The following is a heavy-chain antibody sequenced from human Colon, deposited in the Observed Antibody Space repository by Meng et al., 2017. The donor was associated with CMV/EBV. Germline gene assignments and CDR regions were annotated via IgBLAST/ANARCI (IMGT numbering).Heavy chain of an antibody. CDR3: VRDKGDGFIKFHYFDY. V-gene: IGHV3-74*01. Sequence: GFTFNAYGMHWVRQVPGKGLEWVARINTDGGSTTYADSVKGRFTISRDNPKDTVYLQMTSLRADDTAVYYCVRDKGDGFIKFHYFDYWGQGTLVTVSS. J-gene: IGHJ4*02. CDR2: INTDGGST. D-gene: IGHD5-24*01. CDR1: GFTFNAYG.